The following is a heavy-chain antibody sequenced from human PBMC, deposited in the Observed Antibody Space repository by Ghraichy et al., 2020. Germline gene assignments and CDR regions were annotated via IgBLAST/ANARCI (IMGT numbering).Heavy chain of an antibody. CDR2: VYPSGST. CDR1: GGSITNYY. V-gene: IGHV4-4*07. J-gene: IGHJ3*02. D-gene: IGHD3-22*01. Sequence: SQTLSLTCTVSGGSITNYYWSWIRQPAGKGLEWIGRVYPSGSTNYNPSLKSRVTMSVDTSQNQFSLNLNSVTAADTAFYYCARVDYDMTGHSFDIWGQGTMVTVSS. CDR3: ARVDYDMTGHSFDI.